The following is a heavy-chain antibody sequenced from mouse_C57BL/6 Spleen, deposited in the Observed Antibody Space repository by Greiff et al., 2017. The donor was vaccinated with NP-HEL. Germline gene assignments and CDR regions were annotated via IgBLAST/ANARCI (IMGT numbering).Heavy chain of an antibody. CDR2: IYPGDGDT. D-gene: IGHD2-4*01. CDR1: GYAFSSSW. Sequence: QVQLQQSVPELVKPGASVKISCKASGYAFSSSWMNWVKQRPGKGLEWIGRIYPGDGDTNYNGKFKGKATLTADKSSSTAYMQLSSLTSEDSAVYFCAREGDYDDYWGQGTTLTVSS. J-gene: IGHJ2*01. CDR3: AREGDYDDY. V-gene: IGHV1-82*01.